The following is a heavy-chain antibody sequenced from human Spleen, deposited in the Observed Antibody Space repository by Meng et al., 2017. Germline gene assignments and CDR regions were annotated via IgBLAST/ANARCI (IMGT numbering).Heavy chain of an antibody. J-gene: IGHJ4*02. V-gene: IGHV4-61*02. CDR3: ARTHFGSGSYYYFDN. CDR1: GGSISSGGDY. D-gene: IGHD3-10*01. CDR2: IYANGGT. Sequence: LRLSCTVSGGSISSGGDYWSWIRQPAGKGLEWIGRIYANGGTQYTPSLKSRVTISVDTSKNQFSLNLSSVTAADTAVYYCARTHFGSGSYYYFDNWGQGTPVTVSS.